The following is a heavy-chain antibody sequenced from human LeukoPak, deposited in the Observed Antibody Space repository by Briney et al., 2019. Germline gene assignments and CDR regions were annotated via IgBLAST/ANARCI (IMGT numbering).Heavy chain of an antibody. CDR3: ARGSYYFDY. D-gene: IGHD1-26*01. J-gene: IGHJ4*02. CDR1: GFTFSSYA. Sequence: GGSLRLSCAASGFTFSSYAMHWVRQAPGKGLEWVAVISYDGSNKYYADSVKGRFTISRDNSKNTLYLQMNGLRAEDTAVYYCARGSYYFDYWGQGTLVTVSS. V-gene: IGHV3-30-3*01. CDR2: ISYDGSNK.